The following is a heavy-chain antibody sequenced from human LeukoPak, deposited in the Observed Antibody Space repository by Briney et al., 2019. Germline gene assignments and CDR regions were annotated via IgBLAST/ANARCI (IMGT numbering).Heavy chain of an antibody. CDR1: GFTFSNVW. CDR3: AKGGGYSYGYYYFDY. D-gene: IGHD5-18*01. Sequence: GGSLRLSCAASGFTFSNVWMSWVRQAPGKGPEWVGRIKTKNEGGTTDYAAPVKGRFTISRDDSKTTVYLRMNSLKTEDTAVYYCAKGGGYSYGYYYFDYWGQGTLVTVSS. CDR2: IKTKNEGGTT. V-gene: IGHV3-15*01. J-gene: IGHJ4*02.